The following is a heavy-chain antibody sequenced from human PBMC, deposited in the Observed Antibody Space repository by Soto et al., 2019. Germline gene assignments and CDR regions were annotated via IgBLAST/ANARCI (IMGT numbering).Heavy chain of an antibody. J-gene: IGHJ4*02. V-gene: IGHV1-3*01. Sequence: ASVKVSCKGSGYTFASNTIHWVRQAPGQRLEWMAWINAGNGNTKYSQEFQGRVTISRDTSASTAHMELSSLTSEDTAVYYCARGLPGTALDYWGQGTLVTVSS. CDR3: ARGLPGTALDY. CDR2: INAGNGNT. CDR1: GYTFASNT. D-gene: IGHD1-1*01.